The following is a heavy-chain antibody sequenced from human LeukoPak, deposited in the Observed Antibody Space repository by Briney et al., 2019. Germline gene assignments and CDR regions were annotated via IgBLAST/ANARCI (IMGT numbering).Heavy chain of an antibody. CDR2: IYGGGTNT. CDR3: AKRITEAAGIYFDF. Sequence: GGSLRLSCAGSGFSSSSFAMTWVRQAPGKGLEWVSTIYGGGTNTFYADSVKGRFTISRDDSKNMRFLEMDSLRPEDTAVYFCAKRITEAAGIYFDFWGQGTLVTVSS. J-gene: IGHJ4*02. V-gene: IGHV3-23*01. CDR1: GFSSSSFA. D-gene: IGHD6-19*01.